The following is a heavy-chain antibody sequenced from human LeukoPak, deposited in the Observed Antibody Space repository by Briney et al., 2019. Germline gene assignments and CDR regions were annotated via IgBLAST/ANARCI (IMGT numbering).Heavy chain of an antibody. CDR3: AKDTQQLEWDAFDI. CDR2: ISWNSGSI. Sequence: TGGSLRLSCAASGFTFDDYAMHWVRQAPGKGLEWVSGISWNSGSIGYADSVKGRFTISRDNAKNSLYLQMNSLRAEDTALYYCAKDTQQLEWDAFDIWGQGTMVTVSS. J-gene: IGHJ3*02. D-gene: IGHD6-13*01. V-gene: IGHV3-9*01. CDR1: GFTFDDYA.